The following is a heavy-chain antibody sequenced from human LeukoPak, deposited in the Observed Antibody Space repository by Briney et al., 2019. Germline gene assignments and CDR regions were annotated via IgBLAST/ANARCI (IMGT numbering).Heavy chain of an antibody. CDR2: FSGSGGST. CDR3: AKDMEATVTINWFDP. Sequence: GGSLRLSCAASGFTFSSYAMSWVRQAPGKGLEWVSAFSGSGGSTYYADSVKGRFTISRDNSKNTLYLQMNSLRAEDTAVYYCAKDMEATVTINWFDPWGQGTLVTVSS. J-gene: IGHJ5*02. D-gene: IGHD4-17*01. CDR1: GFTFSSYA. V-gene: IGHV3-23*01.